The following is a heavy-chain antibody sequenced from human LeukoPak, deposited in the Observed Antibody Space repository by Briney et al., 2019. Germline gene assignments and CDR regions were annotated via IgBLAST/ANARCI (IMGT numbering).Heavy chain of an antibody. Sequence: ASETLSLTCSVSGYSISSGYNWGWIRQPPGKGPEWIGSTHHNGPTFYHPSLKSRVTISVDTSLNQVSLNLNSVTAADTAVYYCAREQWGSTFPDYWGQGGLVIVSS. CDR1: GYSISSGYN. D-gene: IGHD1-26*01. CDR2: THHNGPT. J-gene: IGHJ4*02. V-gene: IGHV4-38-2*02. CDR3: AREQWGSTFPDY.